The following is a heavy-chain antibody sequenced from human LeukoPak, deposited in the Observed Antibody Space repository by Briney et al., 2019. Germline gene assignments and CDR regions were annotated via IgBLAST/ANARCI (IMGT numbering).Heavy chain of an antibody. V-gene: IGHV4-4*07. J-gene: IGHJ4*02. CDR2: IYTSGST. CDR1: GGSISSYY. D-gene: IGHD3-22*01. Sequence: KSSETLSLTCTVSGGSISSYYWSWIRQPAGKGLEWIGRIYTSGSTNYNPSLKSRVTMSVDTSKNQFSLKLSSVTAADTAVYYCARDYYYDSSGYYSGDRYFDYWGQGTLVTVSS. CDR3: ARDYYYDSSGYYSGDRYFDY.